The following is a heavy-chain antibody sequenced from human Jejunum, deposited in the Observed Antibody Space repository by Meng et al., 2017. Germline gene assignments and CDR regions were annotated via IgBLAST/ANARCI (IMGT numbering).Heavy chain of an antibody. CDR2: ISPSSDYT. CDR3: TREAPGTYWFDP. CDR1: GSTSTTYL. V-gene: IGHV1-46*01. J-gene: IGHJ5*02. Sequence: EQLVQSGAEVQKPGSLWKVSCTAAGSTSTTYLIHWGRQAPGQGLEYMGIISPSSDYTKYAQKFKGRVTMTRDMSTSTVYMELSSLRSEDTAVYYCTREAPGTYWFDPWGQGTLVTVSS.